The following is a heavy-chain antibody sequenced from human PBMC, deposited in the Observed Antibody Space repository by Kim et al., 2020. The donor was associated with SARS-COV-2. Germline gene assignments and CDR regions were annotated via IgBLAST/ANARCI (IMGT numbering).Heavy chain of an antibody. J-gene: IGHJ6*02. V-gene: IGHV3-21*01. Sequence: SVKGRFTISRDNAKNSLYLQMNSLRAEDTAVYYCARDGRDGYNYYYGMDVWGQGTTVTVSS. CDR3: ARDGRDGYNYYYGMDV. D-gene: IGHD5-12*01.